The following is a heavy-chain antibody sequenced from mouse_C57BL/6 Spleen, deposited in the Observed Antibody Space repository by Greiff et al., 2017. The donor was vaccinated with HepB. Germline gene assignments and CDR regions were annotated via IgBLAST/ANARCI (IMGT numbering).Heavy chain of an antibody. Sequence: QVQLQQSGAELVKPGASVKMSCKASGYTFTSYWITWVKQRPGQGLEWIGDIYPGSGSTNYNEKFKSKATLTVDTSSSTAYMQLSSLTSEDSAVYYCARGSGYVYYYAMDYWGQGTSVTVSS. CDR3: ARGSGYVYYYAMDY. J-gene: IGHJ4*01. D-gene: IGHD3-2*02. V-gene: IGHV1-55*01. CDR1: GYTFTSYW. CDR2: IYPGSGST.